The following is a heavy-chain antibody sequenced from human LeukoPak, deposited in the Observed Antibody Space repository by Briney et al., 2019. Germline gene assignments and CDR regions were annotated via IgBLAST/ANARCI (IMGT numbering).Heavy chain of an antibody. CDR3: AKDGRNLDGGFDY. D-gene: IGHD1-14*01. J-gene: IGHJ4*02. CDR1: GFTFSSYV. Sequence: PGGSLRLSCVASGFTFSSYVLSWVRQAPGKGLEWVSAISHTGGSTYHADAVKGRFTISRDNSKNTLYLQMNSLRAEDTAVYYCAKDGRNLDGGFDYWGQGTLVTVSS. CDR2: ISHTGGST. V-gene: IGHV3-23*01.